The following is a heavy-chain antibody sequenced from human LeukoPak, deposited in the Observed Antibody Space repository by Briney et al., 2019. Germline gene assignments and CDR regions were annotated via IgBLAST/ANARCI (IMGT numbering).Heavy chain of an antibody. D-gene: IGHD6-13*01. CDR3: AARPYSSSWYDPYYFAY. CDR2: IIPVFGTA. CDR1: GGTFSSYA. V-gene: IGHV1-69*13. Sequence: ASVKVSCKASGGTFSSYAMSWVRQAPGQGLEWMGGIIPVFGTANYAQKFQGRVTITADESTSTAYMGLSSLRSEDTAVYYCAARPYSSSWYDPYYFAYWGQGTLVTVSS. J-gene: IGHJ4*02.